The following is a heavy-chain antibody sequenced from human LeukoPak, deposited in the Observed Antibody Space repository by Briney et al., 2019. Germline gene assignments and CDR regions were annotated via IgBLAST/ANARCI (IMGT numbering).Heavy chain of an antibody. CDR3: AKKTPDTSPFDY. CDR2: SGTDGDT. J-gene: IGHJ4*02. D-gene: IGHD2-2*02. CDR1: GLSFSSTA. Sequence: GGSLSLSCAASGLSFSSTAMMWVHQPAGKGRDWVSASGTDGDTYYADSVHARSTFSINNSRNTLYLQMTSLRDDDTAVYYCAKKTPDTSPFDYWGQGTLVTVSP. V-gene: IGHV3-23*01.